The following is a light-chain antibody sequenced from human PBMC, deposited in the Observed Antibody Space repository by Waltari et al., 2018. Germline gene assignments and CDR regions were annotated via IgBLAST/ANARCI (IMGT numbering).Light chain of an antibody. V-gene: IGKV3-15*01. CDR3: QQYNNWPPWT. CDR2: GSS. J-gene: IGKJ1*01. CDR1: QSVASN. Sequence: EIVMTQSPDTLSVSPGERATLPCRASQSVASNLAWYQQKPGQAPRLLLYGSSTRATGIPARFSGSGSGTEFTLTISSLQSEDFAFYYCQQYNNWPPWTFGQGTKVEI.